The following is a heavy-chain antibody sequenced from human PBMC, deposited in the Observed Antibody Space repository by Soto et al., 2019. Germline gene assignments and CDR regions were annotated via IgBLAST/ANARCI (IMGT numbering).Heavy chain of an antibody. V-gene: IGHV4-4*07. Sequence: PSETLSLTCTVSGASISGFYWSWIRKSAGKGLGWIGRIYATGTTDYNPSLKSRVMMSVDTSKKQFSLKLRSVTAADTEVYYCVPDGKKNLRAWFDPCRQLISFTVSS. CDR2: IYATGTT. J-gene: IGHJ5*02. CDR1: GASISGFY. CDR3: VPDGKKNLRAWFDP. D-gene: IGHD1-1*01.